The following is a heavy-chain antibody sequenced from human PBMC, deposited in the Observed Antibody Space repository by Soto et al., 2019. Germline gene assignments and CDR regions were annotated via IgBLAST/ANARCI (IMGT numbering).Heavy chain of an antibody. CDR3: VKSSRRDITASRGMDV. CDR1: GFTFSSCA. CDR2: ISYNGGST. V-gene: IGHV3-64D*06. Sequence: GGSLRLSCSASGFTFSSCAMHWVRQAPGKGLEYVSGISYNGGSTYNADSVEGRYTISRDNSKNTLYLQMSTLRPEDTAVYYCVKSSRRDITASRGMDVWGQGTTVTVSS. J-gene: IGHJ6*02. D-gene: IGHD1-20*01.